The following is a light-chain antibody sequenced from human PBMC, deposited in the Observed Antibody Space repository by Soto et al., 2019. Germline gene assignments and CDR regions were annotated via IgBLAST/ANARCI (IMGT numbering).Light chain of an antibody. CDR1: QSVSSY. CDR2: DAS. V-gene: IGKV3-11*01. CDR3: QQRSNWTPAT. J-gene: IGKJ1*01. Sequence: EIVLTQSPATLSLSPGERATLSCRASQSVSSYLAWYQQKPGQAPRLLIYDASNRATGIPARFSGSGSGKDFTITISSLEPEDFAVYYCQQRSNWTPATFGQGTEVDIK.